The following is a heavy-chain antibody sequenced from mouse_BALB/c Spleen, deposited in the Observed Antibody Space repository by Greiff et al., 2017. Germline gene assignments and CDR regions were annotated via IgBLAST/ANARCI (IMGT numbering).Heavy chain of an antibody. CDR3: SYGNYGYFDV. CDR1: GYSFTSYW. CDR2: IYPGNSDT. J-gene: IGHJ1*01. Sequence: VQLQQSGTVLARPGASVKMSCKASGYSFTSYWMHWVKQRPGQGLEWIGAIYPGNSDTSYNQKFKGKAKLTAVTSASTAYMELSSLTNEDSAVYYCSYGNYGYFDVWGAGTTVTVSS. D-gene: IGHD2-1*01. V-gene: IGHV1-5*01.